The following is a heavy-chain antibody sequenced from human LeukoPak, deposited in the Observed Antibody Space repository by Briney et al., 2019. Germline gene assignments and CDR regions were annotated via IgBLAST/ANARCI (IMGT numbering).Heavy chain of an antibody. D-gene: IGHD6-13*01. CDR2: IYTSGST. V-gene: IGHV4-4*07. J-gene: IGHJ2*01. Sequence: SETLSLTCTVSGGSISSYYWSWIRQPAGKGPEWIGRIYTSGSTNYNPSLKSRVTMSVDTSKNQFSLKLSSVTAADTAVYYCARDGIAAATGRAGLYDWYFDLWGRGTLVTVSS. CDR3: ARDGIAAATGRAGLYDWYFDL. CDR1: GGSISSYY.